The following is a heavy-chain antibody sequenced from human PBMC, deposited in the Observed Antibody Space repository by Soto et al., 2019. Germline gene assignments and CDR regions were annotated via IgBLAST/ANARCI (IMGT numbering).Heavy chain of an antibody. V-gene: IGHV3-30*18. CDR1: GFTFSSYG. CDR2: ISYDGSNK. CDR3: AKDHYYDFWSGYSTDYFDY. Sequence: GGSLRLSCAASGFTFSSYGMHWVRQAPGKGLEWVAVISYDGSNKYYADSVKGRFTISRDNSKNTLYLQMNSLRAEDTAVYYCAKDHYYDFWSGYSTDYFDYCGQGTLVTVSS. J-gene: IGHJ4*02. D-gene: IGHD3-3*01.